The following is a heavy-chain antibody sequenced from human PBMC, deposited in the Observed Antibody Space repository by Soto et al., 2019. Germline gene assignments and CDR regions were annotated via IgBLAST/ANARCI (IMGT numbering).Heavy chain of an antibody. CDR1: EFTFTHYW. Sequence: GALRLSCAASEFTFTHYWMHWVRQAPGKGLVWVSRISSDGTTTNYADSVKGRFTISRDNSKNTLYLQMTSLRTEDTAVYYCARSYRYGHFDYWGQGTQVTVSS. CDR2: ISSDGTTT. J-gene: IGHJ4*02. V-gene: IGHV3-74*01. CDR3: ARSYRYGHFDY. D-gene: IGHD3-16*02.